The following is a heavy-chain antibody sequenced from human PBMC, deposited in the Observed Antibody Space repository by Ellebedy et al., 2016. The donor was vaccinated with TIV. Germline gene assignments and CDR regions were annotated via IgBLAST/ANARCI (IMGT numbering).Heavy chain of an antibody. V-gene: IGHV1-2*02. CDR2: INPDSGGT. J-gene: IGHJ6*02. Sequence: ASVKVSCKASGYTFTGYYIHWVRQAPGQGLEWMGWINPDSGGTNFAQKFQGRVTMTRDTSVNTVYMELSRLESDDTAVYYCARVRRGSSGMDVWGQGTTVTVS. D-gene: IGHD6-13*01. CDR1: GYTFTGYY. CDR3: ARVRRGSSGMDV.